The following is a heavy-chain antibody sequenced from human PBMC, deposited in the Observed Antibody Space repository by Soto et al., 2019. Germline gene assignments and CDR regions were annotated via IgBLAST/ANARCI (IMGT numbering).Heavy chain of an antibody. D-gene: IGHD3-10*01. CDR3: AKDRGAAVLDY. Sequence: QVQLVKSGGGVVQPGRSLRLSCAASGFTFSSYGMHWVRQAPGKGLEWVAVISYDGSNKYYADSVKGRFTISRDNSKNTLYLQMNSLRAEDTAVYYCAKDRGAAVLDYWGQGTLVTVSS. V-gene: IGHV3-30*18. CDR1: GFTFSSYG. J-gene: IGHJ4*02. CDR2: ISYDGSNK.